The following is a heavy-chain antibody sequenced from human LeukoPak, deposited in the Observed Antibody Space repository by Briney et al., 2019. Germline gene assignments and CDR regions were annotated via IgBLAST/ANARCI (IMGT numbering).Heavy chain of an antibody. CDR2: INPNSGGT. J-gene: IGHJ4*02. CDR1: GYTFTGYY. Sequence: ASVKVSCKASGYTFTGYYMHWVRQAPGHGLEWMGWINPNSGGTNYAQKFQGRVTMTRDTSISTAYMELSRLRSDDTAVYYCARVRCSGGSCYLLDYWSQGTLVTVSS. D-gene: IGHD2-15*01. CDR3: ARVRCSGGSCYLLDY. V-gene: IGHV1-2*02.